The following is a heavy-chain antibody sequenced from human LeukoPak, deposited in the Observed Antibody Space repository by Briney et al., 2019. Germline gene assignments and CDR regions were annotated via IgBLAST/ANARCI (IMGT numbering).Heavy chain of an antibody. J-gene: IGHJ4*02. D-gene: IGHD6-6*01. Sequence: LRLSCAASGFTFSSYEMNWVRQAPGKGLEWIGSIYHSGMSFYNPSLKSRVTISVDTSKNQFSLKLSSVTAADTAVYYCARVIAARRGDFEYWGQGTLVTVSS. CDR3: ARVIAARRGDFEY. CDR1: GFTFSSYE. CDR2: IYHSGMS. V-gene: IGHV4-38-2*01.